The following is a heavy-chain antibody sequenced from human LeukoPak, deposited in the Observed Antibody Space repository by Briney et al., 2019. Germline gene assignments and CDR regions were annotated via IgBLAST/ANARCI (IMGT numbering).Heavy chain of an antibody. V-gene: IGHV1-18*01. J-gene: IGHJ4*02. Sequence: GASVKVSCKASGYTFTSYGISWVRQAPGQGLEWMGWISAYNGNTNYAQKLQGRVTMTTDTSTSTAYMELRSLRSDDTAVYYCATNMGGYSYGTFDYWGQGTLVTVSS. CDR3: ATNMGGYSYGTFDY. D-gene: IGHD5-18*01. CDR2: ISAYNGNT. CDR1: GYTFTSYG.